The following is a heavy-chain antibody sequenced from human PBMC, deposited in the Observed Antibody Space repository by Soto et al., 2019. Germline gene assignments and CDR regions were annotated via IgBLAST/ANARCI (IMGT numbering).Heavy chain of an antibody. D-gene: IGHD3-22*01. J-gene: IGHJ5*02. CDR3: ARGFYDSRGYSNPFDP. V-gene: IGHV4-59*02. CDR2: AHHSGST. CDR1: GGSVASDY. Sequence: QVQLQESGPGLVKPSETLSLTCTVSGGSVASDYWSWLRQPPGRGLEWIAYAHHSGSTNSNPSLPSRVTASVDTSKNQLSLKLRSMTAADTAIYYCARGFYDSRGYSNPFDPWGQGILVTVSS.